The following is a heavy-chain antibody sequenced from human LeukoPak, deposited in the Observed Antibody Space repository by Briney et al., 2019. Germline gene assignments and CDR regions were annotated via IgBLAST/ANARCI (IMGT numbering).Heavy chain of an antibody. D-gene: IGHD6-25*01. CDR1: GFTFSSSW. CDR2: INSDGSST. J-gene: IGHJ6*04. CDR3: ARDYSYAISG. V-gene: IGHV3-74*01. Sequence: GGSLRLSCAASGFTFSSSWMHWVRQAPGKGLVWVSHINSDGSSTTYADSVKGRFTISRDNAKNTLYLQMHSLRAEDTAVYFCARDYSYAISGWGKGTTVTVSS.